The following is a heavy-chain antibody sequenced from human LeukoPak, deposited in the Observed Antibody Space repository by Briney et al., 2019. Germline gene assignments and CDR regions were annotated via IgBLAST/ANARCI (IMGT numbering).Heavy chain of an antibody. V-gene: IGHV4-31*03. Sequence: SETLSLTCTVSGGSISSGAHYWSWIRQHPGKGLEWIGYIYYSGSTYYNPSLKSRVTISVDTSKNQFSLKLSSVTAADTAVYYCASRVYYYDSSGYYFRDWGQGTLVTVSS. CDR2: IYYSGST. CDR1: GGSISSGAHY. J-gene: IGHJ4*02. D-gene: IGHD3-22*01. CDR3: ASRVYYYDSSGYYFRD.